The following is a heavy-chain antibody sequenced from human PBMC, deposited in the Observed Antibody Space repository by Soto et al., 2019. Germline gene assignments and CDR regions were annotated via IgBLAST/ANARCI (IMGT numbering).Heavy chain of an antibody. CDR3: ATSYCSGGSCYWFDP. D-gene: IGHD2-15*01. CDR2: FDPEDGET. Sequence: ASVKVSCKAPADTFTSYYIHWVRQAPGKGLEWMGGFDPEDGETIYAQKFQGRVTMTEDTSTDTAYMELSSLRSEDTAVYYCATSYCSGGSCYWFDPWGQGTLVTVSS. CDR1: ADTFTSYY. V-gene: IGHV1-24*01. J-gene: IGHJ5*02.